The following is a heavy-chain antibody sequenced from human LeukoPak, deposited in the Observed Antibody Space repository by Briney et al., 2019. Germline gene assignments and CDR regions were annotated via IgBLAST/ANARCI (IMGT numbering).Heavy chain of an antibody. V-gene: IGHV4-34*01. J-gene: IGHJ4*02. D-gene: IGHD2-2*01. CDR1: GGSFGGYY. CDR2: INHSGST. CDR3: ARGRIPIVVVPAADGGNFDY. Sequence: PSETLSLTCAVYGGSFGGYYWSWIRQPPGKGLEWIGEINHSGSTNYNPSLKSRVTISVDTSKNQFSLKLSSVTAADTAVYYCARGRIPIVVVPAADGGNFDYWGQGTLVTVSS.